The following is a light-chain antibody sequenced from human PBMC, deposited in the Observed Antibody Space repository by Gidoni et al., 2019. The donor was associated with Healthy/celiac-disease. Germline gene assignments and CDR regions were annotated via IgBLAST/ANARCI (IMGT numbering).Light chain of an antibody. J-gene: IGLJ3*02. CDR1: SSNIGSNY. CDR3: AAWDDSLSGTWV. CDR2: RNK. V-gene: IGLV1-47*01. Sequence: QSVLTQPPSACGTPRQTVTTSCSGRSSNIGSNYVYWYKQLPGTAPKLLIYRNKPRPSGVLDRCPGSKSGTPASLAISGLRSEDEADYYCAAWDDSLSGTWVFGGGTKLTVL.